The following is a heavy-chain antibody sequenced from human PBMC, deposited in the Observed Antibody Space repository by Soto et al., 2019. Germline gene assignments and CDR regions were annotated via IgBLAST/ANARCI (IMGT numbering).Heavy chain of an antibody. CDR3: ARASVVVVAATWAYYYYGMDV. J-gene: IGHJ6*02. CDR1: GGSFSGYY. Sequence: QVQLQQWGAGLLKPSETLSLTCAVYGGSFSGYYWSWIRQPPGKGLEWIGEINHSGSTNYNPSLKSRVTISVDTSKTQFSLQLSSVTAADTAVYYCARASVVVVAATWAYYYYGMDVWGQGTTVTVSS. D-gene: IGHD2-15*01. V-gene: IGHV4-34*01. CDR2: INHSGST.